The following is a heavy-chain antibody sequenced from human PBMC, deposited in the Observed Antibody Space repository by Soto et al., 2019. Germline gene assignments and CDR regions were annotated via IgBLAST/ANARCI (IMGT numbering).Heavy chain of an antibody. D-gene: IGHD6-13*01. V-gene: IGHV1-18*01. CDR2: ISAYNGNT. J-gene: IGHJ4*02. CDR3: ARDRFPWQQLGWIY. Sequence: QVQLVQSGAEVKKPGASVKVSCKASGYTFTSYGISWVRQAPGQGLEWMGWISAYNGNTNYAQKLQGRVTMTTDTPTSTAFMELRSLRSDDTAVYYCARDRFPWQQLGWIYWGQGALVTVSS. CDR1: GYTFTSYG.